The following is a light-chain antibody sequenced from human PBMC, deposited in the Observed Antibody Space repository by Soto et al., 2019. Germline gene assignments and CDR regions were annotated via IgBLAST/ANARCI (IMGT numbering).Light chain of an antibody. CDR1: SSNIGAGYD. CDR3: QSYDSSLSGWVV. CDR2: GNS. J-gene: IGLJ2*01. V-gene: IGLV1-40*01. Sequence: QSVLTQPPSVSGAPGQRVTIFCTGSSSNIGAGYDVHWYQQLPGTAPKLLIYGNSNRPSGVPDRFSGSKSGTSASLAITGLQAEDEADYYCQSYDSSLSGWVVFGGGTKLTVL.